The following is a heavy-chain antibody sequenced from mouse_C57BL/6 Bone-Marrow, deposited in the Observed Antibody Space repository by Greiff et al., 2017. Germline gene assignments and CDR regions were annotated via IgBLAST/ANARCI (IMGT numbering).Heavy chain of an antibody. CDR3: ARTRITTVVATSYFDY. V-gene: IGHV1-26*01. CDR2: INPTNGGT. D-gene: IGHD1-1*01. Sequence: VQLKQSGPELVKPGASVKISCKASGYTFTDYYMNWVKQSPGKSLEWIGDINPTNGGTSYNQKFKGKATLTVDKSSSTAYMELRSLTSEDSAVYYCARTRITTVVATSYFDYWGQGTTLTVSS. CDR1: GYTFTDYY. J-gene: IGHJ2*01.